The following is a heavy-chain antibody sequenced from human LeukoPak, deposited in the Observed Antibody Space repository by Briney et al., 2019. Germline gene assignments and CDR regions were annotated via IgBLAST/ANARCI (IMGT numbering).Heavy chain of an antibody. J-gene: IGHJ4*02. CDR3: ARDKGTSYLSSFDY. CDR1: GGSFSGYY. CDR2: INHSGST. D-gene: IGHD6-6*01. V-gene: IGHV4-34*01. Sequence: PSETLSLTCAVYGGSFSGYYWSWICQPPGKGLEWIGEINHSGSTNYNPSLKSRVTISVDTSKNQFSLKLSSVTAADTAVYYCARDKGTSYLSSFDYWGQGTLVTVSS.